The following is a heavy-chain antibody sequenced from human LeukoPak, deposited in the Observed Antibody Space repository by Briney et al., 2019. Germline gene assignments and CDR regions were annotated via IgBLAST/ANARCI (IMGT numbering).Heavy chain of an antibody. V-gene: IGHV1-69*04. D-gene: IGHD6-19*01. CDR2: IIPILGIA. CDR3: ARDEQWLPGDY. CDR1: GGTFSSYA. J-gene: IGHJ4*02. Sequence: ASVKVSCKASGGTFSSYAISWVRQAPGQGLEWMGRIIPILGIANYAQKFQGRVTITADKSTSTAHMELSSLRSEDTAVYYCARDEQWLPGDYWGQGTLVTVSS.